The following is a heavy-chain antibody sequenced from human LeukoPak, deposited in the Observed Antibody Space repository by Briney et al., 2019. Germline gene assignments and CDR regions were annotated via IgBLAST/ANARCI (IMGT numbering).Heavy chain of an antibody. CDR1: GGTFSSYA. J-gene: IGHJ5*02. D-gene: IGHD3-3*01. V-gene: IGHV1-69*13. CDR2: IIPIFGTA. CDR3: ASMVDDFWSSNWFDP. Sequence: SVKVSCKASGGTFSSYAISWVRQAPGQGLEWLGGIIPIFGTANYAQKFQGRVTITADESTSTAYMELSSLRSEDTAVYYCASMVDDFWSSNWFDPWGQGTLVTVSS.